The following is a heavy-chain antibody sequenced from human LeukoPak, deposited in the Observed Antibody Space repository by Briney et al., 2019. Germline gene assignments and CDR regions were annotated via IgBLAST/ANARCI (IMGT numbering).Heavy chain of an antibody. D-gene: IGHD6-13*01. J-gene: IGHJ6*02. CDR2: ISGGST. V-gene: IGHV3-38-3*01. CDR3: ARDLAAATPYYYYGMDV. Sequence: GGSLRLSCAASGFTVSSNEMSWVRQAPGKGLEWVSSISGGSTYYADSRKGRFTISRDNSKNTLHLQMNSLRAEDTAVYYCARDLAAATPYYYYGMDVWGQGTTVTVSS. CDR1: GFTVSSNE.